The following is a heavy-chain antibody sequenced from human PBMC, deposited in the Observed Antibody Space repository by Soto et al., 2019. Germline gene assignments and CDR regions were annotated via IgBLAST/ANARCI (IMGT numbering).Heavy chain of an antibody. CDR2: IKQDGSDK. CDR1: GFTFSSYW. J-gene: IGHJ4*02. D-gene: IGHD1-26*01. CDR3: ARDRAIAH. Sequence: EVQLVESGGGLVQPGVSLRLSCAASGFTFSSYWMTWVRQAPGKGLEWVANIKQDGSDKYYVDSVKGRFTISRDNARGSLYLQMNSLRAEDAAMYYCARDRAIAHWGQGVLVTVSS. V-gene: IGHV3-7*03.